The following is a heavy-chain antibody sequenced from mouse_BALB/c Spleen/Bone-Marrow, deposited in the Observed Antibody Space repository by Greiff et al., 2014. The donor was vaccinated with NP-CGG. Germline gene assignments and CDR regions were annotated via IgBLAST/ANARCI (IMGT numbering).Heavy chain of an antibody. J-gene: IGHJ4*01. Sequence: EVQRVESGGGLVQPGGSRKLSCAASGFTFSSFGMHWVRQAPEKGLEWVAYISSGSSTIYYADTVKGRFTISRDNPKNTLFLQMTSLRSEDTAMYYCARDDYDYAMDYWGQGTSVTVSS. D-gene: IGHD2-4*01. CDR3: ARDDYDYAMDY. CDR1: GFTFSSFG. CDR2: ISSGSSTI. V-gene: IGHV5-17*02.